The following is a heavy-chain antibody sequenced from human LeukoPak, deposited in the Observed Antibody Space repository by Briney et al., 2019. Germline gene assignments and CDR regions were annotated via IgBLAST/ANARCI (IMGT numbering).Heavy chain of an antibody. CDR1: GFTFSDYY. Sequence: NSGGSLRLSCAASGFTFSDYYMSSIRQAPGKGLEWVSYISSSGSTIYYADSVKGRFTISRDNAKNSLYLQMNSLRAEDTAVYYCARGGQWLVRGYFQHWGQGTLVTVSS. J-gene: IGHJ1*01. CDR2: ISSSGSTI. V-gene: IGHV3-11*01. D-gene: IGHD6-19*01. CDR3: ARGGQWLVRGYFQH.